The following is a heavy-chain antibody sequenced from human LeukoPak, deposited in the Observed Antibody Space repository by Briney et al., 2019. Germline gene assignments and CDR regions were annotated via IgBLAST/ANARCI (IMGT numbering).Heavy chain of an antibody. Sequence: PSETLSLTCAVYGGSFSGYYWSWIRQPPGKGLEWIGEINHSGSTNYNPSLKSRVTISVDTSKNQFSLKLSSVTAADTAVYYCARRLRLRSGLDYWGQGTLVTVSS. J-gene: IGHJ4*02. CDR1: GGSFSGYY. V-gene: IGHV4-34*01. CDR2: INHSGST. CDR3: ARRLRLRSGLDY. D-gene: IGHD5-12*01.